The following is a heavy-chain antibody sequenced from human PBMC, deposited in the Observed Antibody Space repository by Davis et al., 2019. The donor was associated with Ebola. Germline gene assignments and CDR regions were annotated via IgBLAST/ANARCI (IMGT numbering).Heavy chain of an antibody. CDR1: GYTFSSHA. CDR2: INTNTGNP. CDR3: ARDKHYYGMDV. V-gene: IGHV7-4-1*02. J-gene: IGHJ6*02. Sequence: ASVKVSCKASGYTFSSHAMNWVRQAPGQGLEWMGWINTNTGNPTYAQGFTGRFVFSLDTSVNTAYLQISSLKAEDTAVYYCARDKHYYGMDVWGQGTTVTVSS.